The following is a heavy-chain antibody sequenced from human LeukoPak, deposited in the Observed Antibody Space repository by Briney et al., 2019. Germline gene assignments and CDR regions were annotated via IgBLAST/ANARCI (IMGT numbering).Heavy chain of an antibody. CDR1: GFTFSSYG. J-gene: IGHJ4*02. D-gene: IGHD4-11*01. CDR3: AKGGDYSNYVADY. Sequence: QSGGSLRLSCAASGFTFSSYGMHWVRQAPGKGLEWVAFIRYDGSNTYYADSVKGRFTISRDNSKNTLYLQMNSLRAEDTAVYYCAKGGDYSNYVADYWGQGTLGTVS. V-gene: IGHV3-30*02. CDR2: IRYDGSNT.